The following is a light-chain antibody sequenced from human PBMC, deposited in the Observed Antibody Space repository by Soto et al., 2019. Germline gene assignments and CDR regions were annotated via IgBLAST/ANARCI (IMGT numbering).Light chain of an antibody. Sequence: EIVMTQSPATLSVSPGERATLSCRASQNIDKKLAWYQQKSGQAPRLLIYGASSRATGIPDRFSGSGSGTDFTLTLSRLEPEDFAVYYCQQYGSSPSFGQGTRL. V-gene: IGKV3-20*01. CDR1: QNIDKK. CDR3: QQYGSSPS. CDR2: GAS. J-gene: IGKJ5*01.